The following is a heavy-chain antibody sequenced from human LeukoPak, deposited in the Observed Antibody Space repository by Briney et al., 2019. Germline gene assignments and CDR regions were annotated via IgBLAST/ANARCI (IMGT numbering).Heavy chain of an antibody. CDR1: GFTFSSYA. Sequence: PGGSLRLSCAASGFTFSSYAMSWVRQAPGKGLEWVSAISGSGGSTYYADSVKGRFTISRDNSKNTLYLQMNSLRAEDTAVYYCVKGPYYDILTGYYAYRGQGTLVTVSS. CDR3: VKGPYYDILTGYYAY. CDR2: ISGSGGST. D-gene: IGHD3-9*01. V-gene: IGHV3-23*01. J-gene: IGHJ4*02.